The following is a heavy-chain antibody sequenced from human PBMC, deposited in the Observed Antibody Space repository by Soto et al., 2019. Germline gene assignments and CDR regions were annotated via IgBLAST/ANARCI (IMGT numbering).Heavy chain of an antibody. CDR3: ARGWGPPTYFWSVSGSLHYFDY. D-gene: IGHD3-3*01. V-gene: IGHV4-34*01. Sequence: PSETLSLTCAVYGGSFSGYYWSWIRQPPGKGLEWIGEINHSGSTNYNPSLKSRVTISVDTSKNQFSLKLSSVTAADTAVYYCARGWGPPTYFWSVSGSLHYFDYWGQGTLVTVSS. J-gene: IGHJ4*02. CDR2: INHSGST. CDR1: GGSFSGYY.